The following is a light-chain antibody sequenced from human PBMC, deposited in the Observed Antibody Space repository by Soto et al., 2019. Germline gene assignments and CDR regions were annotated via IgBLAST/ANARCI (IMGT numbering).Light chain of an antibody. CDR2: DVS. CDR1: SSDVGSNNR. V-gene: IGLV2-18*02. Sequence: QSALTQPPSVSGSPGQSVAISCTGTSSDVGSNNRVSWYQQPPGSAPKLIIYDVSNRPSGTPDRFSGSKSANTASLTISGLQTEDEADYYCSSYTTSNTYVFGTGTK. J-gene: IGLJ1*01. CDR3: SSYTTSNTYV.